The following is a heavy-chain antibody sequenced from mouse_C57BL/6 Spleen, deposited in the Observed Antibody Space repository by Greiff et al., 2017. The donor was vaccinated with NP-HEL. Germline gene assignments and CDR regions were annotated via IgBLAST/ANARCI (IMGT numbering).Heavy chain of an antibody. CDR2: ISSGSSTI. J-gene: IGHJ4*01. CDR1: GFTFSDYG. D-gene: IGHD4-1*01. Sequence: VESGGGLVKPGGSLKLSCAASGFTFSDYGMHWVRQAPEKGLEWVAYISSGSSTIYYADTVKGRFTISRDNAKNTLFLQMTSLRSEDTAMDYCARRDPNGVYAMDYWGQGTSVTVSS. V-gene: IGHV5-17*01. CDR3: ARRDPNGVYAMDY.